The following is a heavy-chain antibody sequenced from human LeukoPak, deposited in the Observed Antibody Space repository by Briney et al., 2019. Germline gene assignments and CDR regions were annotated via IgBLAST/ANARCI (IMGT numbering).Heavy chain of an antibody. CDR1: GFTVSSNY. V-gene: IGHV3-53*01. J-gene: IGHJ4*02. D-gene: IGHD4-23*01. CDR3: ARTTVVKAFDY. Sequence: RLSXXXSGFTVSSNYMSWVRQAPGKGLEWVSVIYSGGSTYYADSVKGRFTISRDNSKNTLYLQMNSLRAEDTAVYYCARTTVVKAFDYWGQGTLVTVSS. CDR2: IYSGGST.